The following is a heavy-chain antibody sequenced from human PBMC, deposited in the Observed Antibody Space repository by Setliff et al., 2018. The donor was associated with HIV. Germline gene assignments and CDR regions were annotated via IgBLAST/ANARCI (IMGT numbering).Heavy chain of an antibody. J-gene: IGHJ4*02. CDR2: IFYSGST. D-gene: IGHD3-16*01. Sequence: SETLSLTCTVSGGSISSGGYYWSWIRQHPGKGLEWIGYIFYSGSTYYNPSLKSRVTISIDTSKNQFSLQLTSVTAADTAVYYCVNPSGAMGDFDSWGQGTLVTVSS. CDR1: GGSISSGGYY. V-gene: IGHV4-31*08. CDR3: VNPSGAMGDFDS.